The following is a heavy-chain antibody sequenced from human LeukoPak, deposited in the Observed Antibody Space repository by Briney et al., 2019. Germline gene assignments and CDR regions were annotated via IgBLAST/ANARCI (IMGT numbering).Heavy chain of an antibody. CDR1: GYTFTTYG. Sequence: ASVKVSCKAYGYTFTTYGISWVRQAPGQGLEWMGWIGAYNGNTNSAQKFQGRVTMTTDTSTSTAYMELRSLRSDDTAVYYCARDRVTGTTRLFDPWGQGTLVTVSS. CDR2: IGAYNGNT. V-gene: IGHV1-18*01. D-gene: IGHD1-7*01. J-gene: IGHJ5*02. CDR3: ARDRVTGTTRLFDP.